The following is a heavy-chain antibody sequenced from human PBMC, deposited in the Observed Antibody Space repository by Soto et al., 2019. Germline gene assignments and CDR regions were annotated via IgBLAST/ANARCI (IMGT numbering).Heavy chain of an antibody. CDR3: ARDLGGCSAGSCRYNWFDP. CDR2: IIPIYGTT. J-gene: IGHJ5*02. V-gene: IGHV1-69*13. CDR1: GDTFSSYA. Sequence: ASVKVSCKASGDTFSSYAISWVRQAPGHGLEWMGGIIPIYGTTNYAQKFQDRVTITADESTSTAYMELSSLRSEDTAVYYCARDLGGCSAGSCRYNWFDPWGQGTLVTVSS. D-gene: IGHD2-15*01.